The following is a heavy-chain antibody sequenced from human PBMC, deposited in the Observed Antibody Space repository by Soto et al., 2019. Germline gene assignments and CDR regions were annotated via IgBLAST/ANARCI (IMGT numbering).Heavy chain of an antibody. CDR3: ASWDCSSTSCYARYAFDI. J-gene: IGHJ3*02. CDR1: GGTFSSYT. D-gene: IGHD2-2*01. V-gene: IGHV1-69*02. Sequence: ASVKVSCKASGGTFSSYTISWVRQAPGQGLEWMGRIIPILGIANYAQKFQGRVTITADKSTSTAYMELSSLRSEDTAVYYCASWDCSSTSCYARYAFDIWGQGTMVTVS. CDR2: IIPILGIA.